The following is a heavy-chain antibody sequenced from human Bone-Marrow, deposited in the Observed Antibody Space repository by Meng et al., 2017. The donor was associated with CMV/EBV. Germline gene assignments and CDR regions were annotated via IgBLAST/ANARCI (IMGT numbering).Heavy chain of an antibody. D-gene: IGHD6-13*01. Sequence: GESLKISCAASGFTFDDYGMSWGRQAPRKGLEWVSGINWNGGSTGYEDSVKGRFTISRDNAKNSLYLQMNSLRAEDTALYYCARDPLGQGQRLVNDAFDIWGQGTMVTVSS. J-gene: IGHJ3*02. CDR3: ARDPLGQGQRLVNDAFDI. CDR1: GFTFDDYG. CDR2: INWNGGST. V-gene: IGHV3-20*04.